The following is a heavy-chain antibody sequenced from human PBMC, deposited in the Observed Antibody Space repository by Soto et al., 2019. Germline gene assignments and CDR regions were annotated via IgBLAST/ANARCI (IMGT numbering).Heavy chain of an antibody. CDR2: IYYSGST. Sequence: SETLSLTCTVSGGSISSSSYYWGWIRQPPGKGLEWIGSIYYSGSTYYNPSLKSRVTISVDTSKNQFSLKLSSVTAADTAVYYCASSLGYCSSTSCYRYYYYYMDVWGKGTTVTVSS. V-gene: IGHV4-39*01. J-gene: IGHJ6*03. CDR1: GGSISSSSYY. D-gene: IGHD2-2*01. CDR3: ASSLGYCSSTSCYRYYYYYMDV.